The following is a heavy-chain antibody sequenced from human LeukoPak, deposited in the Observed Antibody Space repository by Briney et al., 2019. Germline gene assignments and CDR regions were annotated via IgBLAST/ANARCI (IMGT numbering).Heavy chain of an antibody. CDR3: AREGGIVGAFDP. CDR2: INSDGSST. CDR1: GFTFSSYW. V-gene: IGHV3-74*01. J-gene: IGHJ5*02. D-gene: IGHD1-26*01. Sequence: GGSLRLSCAASGFTFSSYWMHGVRQAPGKGLVWVSRINSDGSSTSYADSVKGRFTISRDNAKNTLYLQMNSLRAEDTAAYYCAREGGIVGAFDPWGQGTLVTASS.